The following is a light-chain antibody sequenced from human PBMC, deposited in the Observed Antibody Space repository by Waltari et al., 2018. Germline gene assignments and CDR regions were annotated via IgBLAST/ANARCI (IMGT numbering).Light chain of an antibody. CDR1: PDINSW. V-gene: IGKV1-12*01. CDR3: QQAKSYPLT. Sequence: DIQMTQSPSSVSASVVHRVTITCRASPDINSWVTWYQQKPGKAPRLLLYTTSSLQTGVPSRFSGSGSGTDFTLTISSLQPEDFAIYFCQQAKSYPLTFGPGTRVDIK. CDR2: TTS. J-gene: IGKJ3*01.